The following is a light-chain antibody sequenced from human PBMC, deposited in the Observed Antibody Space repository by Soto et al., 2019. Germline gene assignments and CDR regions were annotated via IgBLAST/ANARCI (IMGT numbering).Light chain of an antibody. CDR2: SNN. Sequence: QSVLTQPPSASGTPGQRVTISCSGTRSNIGSNTVNWYRLLPGTAPELLMYSNNQRPSGVPGRFSASKSGTSASLAISGLQSEDESDSYCAAWDDRLNGYVFGNGTKVTVL. J-gene: IGLJ1*01. V-gene: IGLV1-44*01. CDR1: RSNIGSNT. CDR3: AAWDDRLNGYV.